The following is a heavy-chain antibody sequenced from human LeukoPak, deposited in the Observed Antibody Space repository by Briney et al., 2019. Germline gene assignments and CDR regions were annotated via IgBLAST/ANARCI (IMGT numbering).Heavy chain of an antibody. Sequence: GGSLRLSCAASGFSFSSYAMHWVRQAPGKGLEWVAVISYDGTNKYYADSVKGRFNISRDNSKNTVYLQMNSLRAEDTAVYYCAKGRYYPKDFFDYWGQGTLVTVSS. CDR2: ISYDGTNK. V-gene: IGHV3-30*18. CDR1: GFSFSSYA. CDR3: AKGRYYPKDFFDY. J-gene: IGHJ4*02. D-gene: IGHD3-10*01.